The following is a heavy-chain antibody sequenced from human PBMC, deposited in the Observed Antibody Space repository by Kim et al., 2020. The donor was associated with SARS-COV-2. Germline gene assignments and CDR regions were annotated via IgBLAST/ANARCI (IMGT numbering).Heavy chain of an antibody. Sequence: GGSLRLSCAASGFTFSSYWMHWVRQTPGKGLVWVSRIKSDGSSTSYADSVKGRFTISRDNAKNTLYVQMNSLRAEDTAVYYCARGGSSSSIGYWYFDLWGRGTLVTVSS. D-gene: IGHD6-6*01. J-gene: IGHJ2*01. CDR2: IKSDGSST. V-gene: IGHV3-74*01. CDR1: GFTFSSYW. CDR3: ARGGSSSSIGYWYFDL.